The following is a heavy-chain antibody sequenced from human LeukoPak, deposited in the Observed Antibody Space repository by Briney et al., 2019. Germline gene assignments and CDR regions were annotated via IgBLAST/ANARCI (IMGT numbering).Heavy chain of an antibody. J-gene: IGHJ3*02. Sequence: GGSLRLSCVVSGFTLTTYAMTWVSQAEGRGLEWVWGIIARGPTTNYGDSVKGRFTLWRHNSKHTLCLQMNSQRSEETAVYYCAKGLNPGIQLWPQVAFDIRGQGTMVTVSS. CDR2: IIARGPTT. D-gene: IGHD5-18*01. CDR3: AKGLNPGIQLWPQVAFDI. V-gene: IGHV3-23*02. CDR1: GFTLTTYA.